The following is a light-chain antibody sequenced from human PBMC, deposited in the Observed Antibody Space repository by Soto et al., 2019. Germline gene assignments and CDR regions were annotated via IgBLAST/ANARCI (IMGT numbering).Light chain of an antibody. J-gene: IGKJ2*01. V-gene: IGKV3-11*01. CDR2: DAS. CDR3: QQRSNWPPYT. CDR1: QSVSSY. Sequence: EIVLTQSPATLSLSPGERATLSCRASQSVSSYLAWYQQKPGQAPRLLIYDASNRATGIPARFSGSGSGTDFTLTISSLEPEDFAVYYCQQRSNWPPYTGGQGPKLEIK.